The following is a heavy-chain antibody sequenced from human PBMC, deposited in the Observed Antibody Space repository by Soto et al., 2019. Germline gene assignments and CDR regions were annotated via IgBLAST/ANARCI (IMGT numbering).Heavy chain of an antibody. D-gene: IGHD6-6*01. J-gene: IGHJ6*02. CDR1: GYTFTGYY. CDR2: INPNSGGT. CDR3: ARGGSGAIAARPINYGMDV. V-gene: IGHV1-2*04. Sequence: GASVKVSCKASGYTFTGYYMHWVRQAPGQGLEWMGWINPNSGGTNYAQKFQGWVTMTRDTSISTAYMGLSRPRSDDTAVYYCARGGSGAIAARPINYGMDVWGQGTTVTVSS.